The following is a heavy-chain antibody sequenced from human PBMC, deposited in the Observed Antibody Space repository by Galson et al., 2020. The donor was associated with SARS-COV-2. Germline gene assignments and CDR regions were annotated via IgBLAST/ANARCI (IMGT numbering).Heavy chain of an antibody. CDR3: ARVRIVGSPDAVYNYGMDV. CDR1: GFTFSSSTYW. J-gene: IGHJ6*02. Sequence: GGPLRLSCAASGFTFSSSTYWMHWVRQAPGKGLVWVSRIRGAGRYTPYADSVAGRFTISRDNAKNTLVLQMNSLRAEDTGVYFCARVRIVGSPDAVYNYGMDVWGQGTTVIVS. D-gene: IGHD1-26*01. CDR2: IRGAGRYT. V-gene: IGHV3-74*01.